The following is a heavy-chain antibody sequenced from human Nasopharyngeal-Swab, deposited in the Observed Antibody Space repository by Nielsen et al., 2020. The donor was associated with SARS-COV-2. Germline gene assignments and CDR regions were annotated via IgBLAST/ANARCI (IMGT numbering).Heavy chain of an antibody. D-gene: IGHD2-21*02. V-gene: IGHV4-31*03. CDR3: ARREYCGGDCYSNWFDP. J-gene: IGHJ5*02. CDR2: IYYSGST. CDR1: GGSISSGAYY. Sequence: SETLSLTCTVSGGSISSGAYYWSWIRQPPGKGLEWIGYIYYSGSTYYNPSLKSRVTISVDTSKNQFSLKLNSVTAADTAVYYCARREYCGGDCYSNWFDPWGQGTLVTVSS.